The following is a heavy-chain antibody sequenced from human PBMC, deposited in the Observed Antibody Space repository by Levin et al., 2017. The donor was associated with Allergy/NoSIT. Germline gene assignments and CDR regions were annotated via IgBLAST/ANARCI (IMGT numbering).Heavy chain of an antibody. CDR2: ISYDGSNK. Sequence: RGSLRLSRAASGFTFSSYAMHWVRQAPGKGLEWVAVISYDGSNKYYADSVKGRFTISRDNSKNTLYLQMNSLRAEDTAVYYCARDPARLWFGESEPYFDYWGQGTLVTVSS. CDR3: ARDPARLWFGESEPYFDY. D-gene: IGHD3-10*01. J-gene: IGHJ4*02. CDR1: GFTFSSYA. V-gene: IGHV3-30-3*01.